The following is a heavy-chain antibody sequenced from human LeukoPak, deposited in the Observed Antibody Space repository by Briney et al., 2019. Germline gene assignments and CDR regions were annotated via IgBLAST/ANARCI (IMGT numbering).Heavy chain of an antibody. J-gene: IGHJ4*02. D-gene: IGHD3-22*01. CDR3: ARVTRGGHYYDSSGYSPY. CDR2: INPNSGGT. V-gene: IGHV1-2*02. CDR1: GYTFTSYD. Sequence: EASVKVSCKASGYTFTSYDINWVRQAPGQGLEWMGWINPNSGGTNYAQKFQGRVTMTRDTSISTAYMELSRLRSDDTAVYYCARVTRGGHYYDSSGYSPYWGQGTLVTVSS.